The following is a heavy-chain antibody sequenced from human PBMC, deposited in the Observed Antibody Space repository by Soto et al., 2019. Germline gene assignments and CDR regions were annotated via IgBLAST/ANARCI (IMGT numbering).Heavy chain of an antibody. CDR1: GYTLTELS. Sequence: QVQLVQSGAEVKKPGASVKVSCKVSGYTLTELSMHWVRQAPGKGLEWMGGFDPEDGETMYAQKFQGRVTMTEDTSTDTAYMELGSLRSGDTALYYCATNHGDYYGSGSYFWGQGTLVTVSS. D-gene: IGHD3-10*01. V-gene: IGHV1-24*01. CDR2: FDPEDGET. CDR3: ATNHGDYYGSGSYF. J-gene: IGHJ4*02.